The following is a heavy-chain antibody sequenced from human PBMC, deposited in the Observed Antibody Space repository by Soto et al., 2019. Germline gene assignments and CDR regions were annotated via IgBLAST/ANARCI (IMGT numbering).Heavy chain of an antibody. CDR2: ISGSGGST. V-gene: IGHV3-23*01. CDR3: AKSRSSGGNPEDAFDI. J-gene: IGHJ3*02. CDR1: GFTFSSYA. Sequence: EVQLLESGGGLVQPGGSLRLSCAASGFTFSSYAMSWVRQAPGKGLEWVSAISGSGGSTYYADSVKGRFTISRDNSKNTLYLQMNSLRAEDTAVYYCAKSRSSGGNPEDAFDIWGQGTMVTVSS. D-gene: IGHD2-15*01.